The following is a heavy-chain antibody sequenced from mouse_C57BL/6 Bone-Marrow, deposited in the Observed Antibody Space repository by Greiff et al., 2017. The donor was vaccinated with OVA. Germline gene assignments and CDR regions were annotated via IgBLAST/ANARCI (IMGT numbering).Heavy chain of an antibody. Sequence: QVQLQQSGAELAKPGASVKLSCKASGYTFTSYWMHWVKQRPGQGLEWIGYINPSSGYTKYNQKFKDKATLTADKSSSTAYMQLSSLTYDDSAVLYCGTMGYWYFEVWGTGTPVTVSA. J-gene: IGHJ1*03. CDR3: GTMGYWYFEV. CDR1: GYTFTSYW. D-gene: IGHD1-1*02. V-gene: IGHV1-7*01. CDR2: INPSSGYT.